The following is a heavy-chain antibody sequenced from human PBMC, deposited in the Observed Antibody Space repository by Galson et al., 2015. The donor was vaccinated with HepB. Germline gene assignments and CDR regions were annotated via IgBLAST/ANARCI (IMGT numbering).Heavy chain of an antibody. J-gene: IGHJ4*02. CDR2: MNPNSGNT. CDR3: ARGDSITGTTGDY. V-gene: IGHV1-8*01. D-gene: IGHD1-7*01. CDR1: GYTFTSYD. Sequence: SVKVSCKASGYTFTSYDINWVRQATGQGLEWMGWMNPNSGNTGYAQKFQGRVTMTRNTSISTAYMELSSLRSEDTAVYYCARGDSITGTTGDYWGQGTLVTVSS.